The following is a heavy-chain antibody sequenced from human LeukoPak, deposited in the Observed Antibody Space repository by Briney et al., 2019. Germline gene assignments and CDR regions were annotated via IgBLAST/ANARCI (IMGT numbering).Heavy chain of an antibody. CDR3: ARDHDHSFDP. CDR1: VGTVNNLA. CDR2: ITPLFGTA. V-gene: IGHV1-69*15. J-gene: IGHJ5*02. Sequence: VKPSCKASVGTVNNLAFTWVRRSPRHGLEWMGRITPLFGTADYPQKFQGRVSFSADESTTTSYMELNSLTSENTAVYYCARDHDHSFDPWGQGTLVTVSS.